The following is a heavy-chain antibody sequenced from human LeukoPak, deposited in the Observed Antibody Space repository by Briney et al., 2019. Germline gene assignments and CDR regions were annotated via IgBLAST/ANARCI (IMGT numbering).Heavy chain of an antibody. CDR2: VYYSGST. D-gene: IGHD3-22*01. CDR3: AGVRRTYYYDSSVYLDAFDI. V-gene: IGHV4-34*01. CDR1: GGSFSGYY. J-gene: IGHJ3*02. Sequence: SETLSLTCAVYGGSFSGYYWGWIRQPPGKGLEWIGSVYYSGSTYYNPSLKSRVTISVDTSKNQFSLKLSSVTAADTAVYYCAGVRRTYYYDSSVYLDAFDIWGQGTMVTVSS.